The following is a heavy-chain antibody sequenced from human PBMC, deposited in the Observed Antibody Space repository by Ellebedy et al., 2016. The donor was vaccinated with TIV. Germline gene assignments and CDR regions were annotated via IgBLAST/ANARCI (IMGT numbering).Heavy chain of an antibody. CDR2: ISSRGGTI. CDR1: GFSFSDYY. J-gene: IGHJ4*02. V-gene: IGHV3-11*01. Sequence: GGSLRLSCAASGFSFSDYYMTWIRQAPGKGLEWVSFISSRGGTIYDADSVKDRFTISRDNAKNSLYLQMNSLRVEDTAVYYCARRTDTVTLPDWGQGTLVTVSS. CDR3: ARRTDTVTLPD. D-gene: IGHD4-17*01.